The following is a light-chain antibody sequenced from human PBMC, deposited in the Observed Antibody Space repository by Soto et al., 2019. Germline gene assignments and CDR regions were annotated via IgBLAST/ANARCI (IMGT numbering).Light chain of an antibody. J-gene: IGLJ1*01. V-gene: IGLV2-23*01. CDR2: EGS. Sequence: QSALTQPASVSGSPGQSITISCTGTSSDVGSYNLVSWYQQHPGKAPKLMIYEGSKRPSGVSNRFSCSKSGNTASLTISGLQDEDEDDYYCCSYAGSSNYVFGTGTKLTVL. CDR1: SSDVGSYNL. CDR3: CSYAGSSNYV.